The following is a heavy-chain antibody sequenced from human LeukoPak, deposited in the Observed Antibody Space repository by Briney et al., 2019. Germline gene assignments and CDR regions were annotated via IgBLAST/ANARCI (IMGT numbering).Heavy chain of an antibody. CDR2: INHSGST. V-gene: IGHV4-34*01. J-gene: IGHJ3*02. D-gene: IGHD2-8*01. CDR3: ARKGISAMAGAFDI. CDR1: GGSFSGYY. Sequence: SETLSLTCAVYGGSFSGYYWSWIRQPPGKGLEWIGEINHSGSTNYNPSLKSRVTISVDTSKNHFTLRLTSVTATDTAVYYCARKGISAMAGAFDIWGQGILVTVSS.